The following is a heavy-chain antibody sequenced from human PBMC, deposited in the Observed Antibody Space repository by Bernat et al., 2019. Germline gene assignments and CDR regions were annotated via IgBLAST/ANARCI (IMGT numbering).Heavy chain of an antibody. D-gene: IGHD5-12*01. Sequence: EVQLVESGGGLVQPGGSLRLSCAASGFTFSSYEMNWVRQAPGKGLEWVSYISSSGSTIYYADSVKGRFTISRDNAKNSLYLLMNSLRAEDTAVYYCASMGGYDSADAFDIWGQGTMVTVSS. CDR3: ASMGGYDSADAFDI. CDR1: GFTFSSYE. V-gene: IGHV3-48*03. CDR2: ISSSGSTI. J-gene: IGHJ3*02.